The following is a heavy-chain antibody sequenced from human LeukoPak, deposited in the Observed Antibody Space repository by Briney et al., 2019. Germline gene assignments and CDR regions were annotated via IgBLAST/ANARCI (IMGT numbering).Heavy chain of an antibody. CDR2: IIPIFDTA. J-gene: IGHJ4*02. Sequence: SVKVSCKASGGTFSSYAISWVRQAPGQGLEWMGRIIPIFDTAKYAQKFQGRVTITTDESTSTAYMELSSLRSEDTPVYYCAREVSDTAMGLFDYWGQGTLVTVSS. CDR1: GGTFSSYA. D-gene: IGHD5-18*01. CDR3: AREVSDTAMGLFDY. V-gene: IGHV1-69*05.